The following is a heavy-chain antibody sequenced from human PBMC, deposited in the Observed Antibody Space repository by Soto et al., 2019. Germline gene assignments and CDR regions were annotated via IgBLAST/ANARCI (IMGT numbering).Heavy chain of an antibody. CDR1: GFTFDDYA. V-gene: IGHV3-9*01. Sequence: GGSLRLSCAASGFTFDDYAMHWVRQAPGKGLEWVSGISWNSGSIGYADSVKGRFTISRDNAKNSLYLQMNSLRAEDTALYYCAKVLSPLNYYYGMDVWGQGTTVTVSS. CDR2: ISWNSGSI. J-gene: IGHJ6*02. CDR3: AKVLSPLNYYYGMDV.